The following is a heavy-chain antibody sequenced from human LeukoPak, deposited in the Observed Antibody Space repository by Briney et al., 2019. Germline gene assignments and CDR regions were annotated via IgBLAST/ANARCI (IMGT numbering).Heavy chain of an antibody. Sequence: PSETLSLTCAVHGGSFSGYYWSWLRQPPGKGLEWIGEINHSGSTNYNPSLKSRVTISVDTSKNQFSLKLSSVTAADTAVYYCARGRPAEYCSSTSCTRWFDPWGQGTLVTVSS. V-gene: IGHV4-34*01. CDR1: GGSFSGYY. J-gene: IGHJ5*02. CDR2: INHSGST. D-gene: IGHD2-2*01. CDR3: ARGRPAEYCSSTSCTRWFDP.